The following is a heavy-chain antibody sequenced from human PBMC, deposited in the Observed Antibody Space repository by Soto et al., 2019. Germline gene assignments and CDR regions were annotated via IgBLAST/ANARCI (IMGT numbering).Heavy chain of an antibody. J-gene: IGHJ4*02. Sequence: QVQLVESGGGVVQPGRSLRLSCAASGFTFSSYGMHWVRQAPGKGLEWVAVISYDGSNKYYADSVKGRFTISRDNSKNTLYLQMNSMRAEDKAVYYCAKDLGGAPGPIWGQGTLVTVSS. D-gene: IGHD1-26*01. CDR2: ISYDGSNK. CDR3: AKDLGGAPGPI. CDR1: GFTFSSYG. V-gene: IGHV3-30*18.